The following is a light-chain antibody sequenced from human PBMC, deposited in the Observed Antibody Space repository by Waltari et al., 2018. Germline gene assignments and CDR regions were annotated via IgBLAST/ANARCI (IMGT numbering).Light chain of an antibody. J-gene: IGLJ2*01. V-gene: IGLV2-14*03. Sequence: QSALTQPASVSGSPGHSITISCTVTSSNVVGYNHVSWYQQHPGKAPKLMIYDVSNRPSGVSNRFSGSKSGNTASLTISGLQAEDEADYYCSSYTSSSTPYVVFGGGTKLTVL. CDR1: SSNVVGYNH. CDR2: DVS. CDR3: SSYTSSSTPYVV.